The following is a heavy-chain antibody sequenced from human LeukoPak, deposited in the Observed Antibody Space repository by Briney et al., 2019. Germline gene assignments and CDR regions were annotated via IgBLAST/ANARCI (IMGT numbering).Heavy chain of an antibody. CDR1: GYTFIDYY. Sequence: ASVTVSCKASGYTFIDYYMHWVRQAPGQGLEWMGRISPNSGGTNYAQQFQGRVTMTRDTSISTAYMEVVRLRSDDTAVYYCARGSGYGDSPGLDWGQGTLVTVSS. J-gene: IGHJ4*02. V-gene: IGHV1-2*06. D-gene: IGHD4-17*01. CDR3: ARGSGYGDSPGLD. CDR2: ISPNSGGT.